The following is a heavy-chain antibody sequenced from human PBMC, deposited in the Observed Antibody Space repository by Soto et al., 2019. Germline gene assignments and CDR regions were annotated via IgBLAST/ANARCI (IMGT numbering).Heavy chain of an antibody. Sequence: QAALVQSGAGVEKPVSSVKVSCEASGGPYRGHANSWARQAPGQGPEWMGGLIPLFGTTQHAQRFQGRLTITADKSTTTAYMELTSLRFEDTAIYYCARGPNWGYRFDSWGQGTLVTVSS. D-gene: IGHD7-27*01. V-gene: IGHV1-69*06. CDR2: LIPLFGTT. CDR3: ARGPNWGYRFDS. J-gene: IGHJ4*02. CDR1: GGPYRGHA.